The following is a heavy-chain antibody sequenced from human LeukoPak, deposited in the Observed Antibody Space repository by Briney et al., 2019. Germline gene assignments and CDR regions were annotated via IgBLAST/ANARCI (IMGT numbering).Heavy chain of an antibody. J-gene: IGHJ4*02. CDR1: GLTVSSTY. D-gene: IGHD3-3*01. V-gene: IGHV3-66*01. CDR2: IYSGGST. CDR3: ARDLLEWYFDY. Sequence: GGSLRLSCAASGLTVSSTYMSWVRQTPGKGLEWVSVIYSGGSTYYADPVKGRFTISRDNSKNTLYLQMNSLRAEDTAVYYCARDLLEWYFDYWGQGTLVTVSS.